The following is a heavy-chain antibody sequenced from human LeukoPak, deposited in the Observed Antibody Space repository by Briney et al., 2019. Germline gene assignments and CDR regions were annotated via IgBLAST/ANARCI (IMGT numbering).Heavy chain of an antibody. Sequence: GGSLRLSCAASGFTFSNNAMSWVRQAPGKGLEWVSATSTSGGSAYYADSVKGRFTISRDNSKNTLYLQMDSLRADDTAVYYCARYSGSYYYPPAWDLWGQGTLVTVSS. J-gene: IGHJ4*02. CDR3: ARYSGSYYYPPAWDL. D-gene: IGHD1-26*01. CDR1: GFTFSNNA. CDR2: TSTSGGSA. V-gene: IGHV3-23*01.